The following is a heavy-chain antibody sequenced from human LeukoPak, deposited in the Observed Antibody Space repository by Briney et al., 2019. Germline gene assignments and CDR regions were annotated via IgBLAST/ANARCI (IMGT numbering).Heavy chain of an antibody. D-gene: IGHD2-2*01. J-gene: IGHJ4*02. Sequence: ASVKVSCKASGGTFSSYAISWVRQAPGQGLEWMGWISAYNGNTNYAQKLQGRVTMTTDTSTSTAYMELRSLRSEDTAVYYCATDLSCSSTSCFHTFDYWGQGTLVTVSS. CDR3: ATDLSCSSTSCFHTFDY. CDR2: ISAYNGNT. V-gene: IGHV1-18*01. CDR1: GGTFSSYA.